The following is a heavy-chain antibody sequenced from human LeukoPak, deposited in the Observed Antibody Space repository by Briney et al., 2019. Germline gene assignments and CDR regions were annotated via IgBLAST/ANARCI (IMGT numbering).Heavy chain of an antibody. CDR3: ARDGGSFWSGTLYYFDY. J-gene: IGHJ4*02. V-gene: IGHV3-48*04. CDR2: IGTNIGMI. D-gene: IGHD3-3*01. CDR1: GFTFSSYS. Sequence: GGSLRLSCAASGFTFSSYSMNWVRQAPGKGLEWVSYIGTNIGMIYYADSVKGRFTISRDNAKNSLYLQMNSLRAEDTAVYYCARDGGSFWSGTLYYFDYWGQGTLVTVSS.